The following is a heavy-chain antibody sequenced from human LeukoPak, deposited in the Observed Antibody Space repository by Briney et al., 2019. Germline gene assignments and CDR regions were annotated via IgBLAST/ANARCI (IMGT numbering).Heavy chain of an antibody. CDR2: IYTSGST. Sequence: SETLSLTCTVSGGSISSYYWSWIRQPAGKGLEWIGRIYTSGSTNYNPSLKSRVTMSVDTSKNQFSLKLSSVTAADTAVYYCAKGTYCSGGSCTREGDWFDPWGQGTLVTVSS. CDR3: AKGTYCSGGSCTREGDWFDP. V-gene: IGHV4-4*07. CDR1: GGSISSYY. J-gene: IGHJ5*02. D-gene: IGHD2-15*01.